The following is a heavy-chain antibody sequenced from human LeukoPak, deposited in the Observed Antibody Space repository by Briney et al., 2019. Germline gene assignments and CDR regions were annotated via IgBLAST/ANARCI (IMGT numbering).Heavy chain of an antibody. V-gene: IGHV1-18*01. Sequence: ASVKVSCKAPGYTFTSYGISWVRQAPGQGLEWMGWISAYNGNTNYAQKLQGRVTMTTDTSTSTAYMELRSLRSDDTAVYYCARGVWFGESPIHNWFDPWGQGTLVTVSS. CDR1: GYTFTSYG. J-gene: IGHJ5*02. CDR3: ARGVWFGESPIHNWFDP. D-gene: IGHD3-10*01. CDR2: ISAYNGNT.